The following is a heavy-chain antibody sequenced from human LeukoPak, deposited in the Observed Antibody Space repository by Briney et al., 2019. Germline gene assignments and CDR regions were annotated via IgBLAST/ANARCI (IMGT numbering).Heavy chain of an antibody. Sequence: SEILSLTCTVSGGSISSYYWSWIRQPPGKGLEWIGYIYYSGSTNYNPSLKSRVTISVDTSKNQFSLKLSSVTAADTAVYYCARFRYSSSWHNSGYYGMDVWGQGTTVTDSS. D-gene: IGHD6-13*01. CDR3: ARFRYSSSWHNSGYYGMDV. V-gene: IGHV4-59*01. CDR1: GGSISSYY. CDR2: IYYSGST. J-gene: IGHJ6*02.